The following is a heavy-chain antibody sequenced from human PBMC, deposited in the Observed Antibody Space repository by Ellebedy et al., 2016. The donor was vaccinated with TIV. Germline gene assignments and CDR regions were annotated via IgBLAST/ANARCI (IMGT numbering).Heavy chain of an antibody. V-gene: IGHV3-7*01. D-gene: IGHD4-17*01. Sequence: GESLKISCVVSGFSFRSYWMSWVRQAPGKGLEWVANMRQDGGDKYYVDSVKGRFAISRDNAQTSLYLQMNSLGADDTAMYYCASDGSYGDYRSPTHAFVMWGQGTMVSVSS. CDR3: ASDGSYGDYRSPTHAFVM. CDR1: GFSFRSYW. CDR2: MRQDGGDK. J-gene: IGHJ3*02.